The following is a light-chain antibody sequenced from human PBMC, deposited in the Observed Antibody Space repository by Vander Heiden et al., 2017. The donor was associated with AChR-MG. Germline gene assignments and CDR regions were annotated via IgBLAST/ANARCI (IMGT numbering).Light chain of an antibody. Sequence: QSVLTQPPSASATPGPRVTISCSGSRSNIGSHAVNWFQQLPGTAPKLLIYNNDQRPSGVPDRFSGSKSGTSASLAISGLQSEDEGVLHCATWDDSLNAPVFGGGTKVTVL. V-gene: IGLV1-44*01. CDR2: NND. CDR1: RSNIGSHA. CDR3: ATWDDSLNAPV. J-gene: IGLJ2*01.